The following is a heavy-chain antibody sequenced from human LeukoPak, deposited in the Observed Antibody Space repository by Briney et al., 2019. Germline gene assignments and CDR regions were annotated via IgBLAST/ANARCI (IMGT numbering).Heavy chain of an antibody. V-gene: IGHV3-74*01. CDR1: GFTFTTYW. D-gene: IGHD5-18*01. CDR2: INSDGSIT. CDR3: ARDAVDTANAV. Sequence: GGSLRLSCEASGFTFTTYWMHWVRHAPGKGLVWVSHINSDGSITSYADSVKGRFTISRDNAKNTLYLQMNSLRAEDTAVYYCARDAVDTANAVWGQGTTVTVSS. J-gene: IGHJ6*02.